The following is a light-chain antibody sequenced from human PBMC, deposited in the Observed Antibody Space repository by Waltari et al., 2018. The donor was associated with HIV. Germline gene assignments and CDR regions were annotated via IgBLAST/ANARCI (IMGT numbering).Light chain of an antibody. CDR3: QSYDRRLGDWV. CDR1: SSNTGAGYD. V-gene: IGLV1-40*01. Sequence: QSVLTQPPSVSGAPRQRVTISCAGRSSNTGAGYDVHRYQQLPGTAPKVLIYVNTNRPAGVPDRFSGSKSGTSASLAITGLQPEDEADYHCQSYDRRLGDWVFGGGTTLTVL. CDR2: VNT. J-gene: IGLJ3*02.